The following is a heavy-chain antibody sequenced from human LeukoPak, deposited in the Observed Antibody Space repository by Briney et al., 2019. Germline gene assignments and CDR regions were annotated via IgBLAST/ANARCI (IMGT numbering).Heavy chain of an antibody. D-gene: IGHD2/OR15-2a*01. CDR1: GFTFSNYW. CDR2: ISGSGGST. Sequence: GGSLRLSCAASGFTFSNYWMHWVRQAPGKGLEWVSAISGSGGSTYYADSVKGRFTISRDNSKNTLYLQMNSLRAEDTAVYYCAKDLQHWTTYYFDYWGQGTLVTVSS. CDR3: AKDLQHWTTYYFDY. J-gene: IGHJ4*02. V-gene: IGHV3-23*01.